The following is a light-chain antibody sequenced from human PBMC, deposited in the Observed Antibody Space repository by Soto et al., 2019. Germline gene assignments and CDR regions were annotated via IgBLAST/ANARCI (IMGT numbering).Light chain of an antibody. CDR2: GAS. V-gene: IGKV3-20*01. Sequence: EVVLTQSPVTLSLAPCERATVSCRASQRVSSNYLAWYQQKPGQAPRLLIYGASNRATGIPGRFSASGSGTDFTLTITPLEPEDSAVYFCQQYGNSPITFGQGTRLEIK. CDR3: QQYGNSPIT. J-gene: IGKJ5*01. CDR1: QRVSSNY.